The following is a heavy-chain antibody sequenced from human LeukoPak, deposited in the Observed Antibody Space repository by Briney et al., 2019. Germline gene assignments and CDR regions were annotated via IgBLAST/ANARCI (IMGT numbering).Heavy chain of an antibody. D-gene: IGHD3-3*01. CDR2: IYPGDSET. J-gene: IGHJ4*02. Sequence: GESLKISFQGSGYRFTNYWIGWVRQMPGKGLEWMVIIYPGDSETRYSPSFQGQVTISADKSTSTAYLQWGSLKASDTAMYYCARFLNYDFFSGYGDYWGQGILVTVSS. CDR1: GYRFTNYW. V-gene: IGHV5-51*01. CDR3: ARFLNYDFFSGYGDY.